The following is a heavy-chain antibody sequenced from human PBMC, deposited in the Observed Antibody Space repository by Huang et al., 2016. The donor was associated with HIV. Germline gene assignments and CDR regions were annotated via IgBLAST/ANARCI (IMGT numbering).Heavy chain of an antibody. CDR3: ARPLLGYSNGYYFDC. Sequence: EVQLVQSGAEVKKPGESLKISCKGSGFSFTNYWIGWVRPIHWKCRGWMWIIYPGDSDTPYSPSSRGQVTISSDTSINTAYLQWNSLKASDSAMYYCARPLLGYSNGYYFDCWGQGTLVTASS. J-gene: IGHJ4*02. CDR2: IYPGDSDT. D-gene: IGHD5-18*01. V-gene: IGHV5-51*03. CDR1: GFSFTNYW.